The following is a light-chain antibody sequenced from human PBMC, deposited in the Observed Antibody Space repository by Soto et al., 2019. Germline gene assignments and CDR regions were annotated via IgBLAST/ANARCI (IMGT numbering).Light chain of an antibody. J-gene: IGKJ1*01. CDR3: QQSDSYSTT. CDR2: DAS. Sequence: DIQMTQSPPTLSASVGDRVSITCRASQTISGWLAWYRQKAGKAPKLLIYDASSLQSGVPSRFSGSGSGTEFTLTISSLQPDDFATYYCQQSDSYSTTFGQGTKVEIK. V-gene: IGKV1-5*01. CDR1: QTISGW.